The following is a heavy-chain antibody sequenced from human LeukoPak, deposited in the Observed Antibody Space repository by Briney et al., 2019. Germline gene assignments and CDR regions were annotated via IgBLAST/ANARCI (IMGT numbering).Heavy chain of an antibody. J-gene: IGHJ3*01. CDR1: GFTFSSYE. D-gene: IGHD2-2*01. Sequence: GGSLRLSCAASGFTFSSYEMSWVRQAPGKRLEWVSAINGGGDATEYADSVKGRFTISRDNSKDTLYLQMNSLRPEDTAVYYCARCTASCYANAFDVWGQGTLLTVSS. V-gene: IGHV3-23*01. CDR2: INGGGDAT. CDR3: ARCTASCYANAFDV.